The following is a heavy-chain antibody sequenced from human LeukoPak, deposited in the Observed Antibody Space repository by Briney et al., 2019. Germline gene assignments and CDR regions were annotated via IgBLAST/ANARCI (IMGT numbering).Heavy chain of an antibody. CDR1: GFTFSSYG. Sequence: GGSLRLSCAASGFTFSSYGMHWVRQAPGKGLEWVAIISYDGSNKYYADSVKGRFTISRDNSKNTLYLQMNSLRAEDTAVYYCTKGCRYCSGGSQDCWGQGTLVTVSS. CDR2: ISYDGSNK. V-gene: IGHV3-30*18. J-gene: IGHJ4*02. D-gene: IGHD2-15*01. CDR3: TKGCRYCSGGSQDC.